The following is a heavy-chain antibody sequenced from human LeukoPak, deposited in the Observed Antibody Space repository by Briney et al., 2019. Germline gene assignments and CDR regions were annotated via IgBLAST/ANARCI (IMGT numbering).Heavy chain of an antibody. J-gene: IGHJ4*02. V-gene: IGHV4-38-2*02. CDR3: ARMLDYDVRDGYPPPAAADY. CDR2: IDHSAIT. D-gene: IGHD3-16*01. CDR1: GVSVSDYY. Sequence: SETLSLTCTVSGVSVSDYYWIWIRQPPGKGLEWIGSIDHSAITYYNPSLRSRVTISVDTSKTQFSLKLRSVTAADTALYYCARMLDYDVRDGYPPPAAADYWGQGALVTVSS.